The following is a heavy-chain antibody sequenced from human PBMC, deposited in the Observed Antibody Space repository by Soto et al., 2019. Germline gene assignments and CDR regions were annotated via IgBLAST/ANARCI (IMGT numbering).Heavy chain of an antibody. D-gene: IGHD3-9*01. CDR1: GYSFTDYW. J-gene: IGHJ4*02. CDR3: ARQADYNILTGYFYYFDY. V-gene: IGHV5-51*01. CDR2: IYPGDSDA. Sequence: GESLKISCKSSGYSFTDYWIGWVRQMPGKGLEWMGIIYPGDSDARYSPSFEGQVTISVDTSINTAFLRWNSLTASDTAIYYCARQADYNILTGYFYYFDYWGQGSLVTGLL.